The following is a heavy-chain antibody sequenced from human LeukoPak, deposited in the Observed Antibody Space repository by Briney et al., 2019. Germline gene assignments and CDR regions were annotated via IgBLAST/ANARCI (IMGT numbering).Heavy chain of an antibody. V-gene: IGHV3-30*02. D-gene: IGHD1-26*01. J-gene: IGHJ4*02. CDR3: AKDGRAAGASLYYFDY. CDR2: IRYDGSNE. CDR1: GFTFSNYD. Sequence: GGSLRLSCAASGFTFSNYDMYWVRQAADKGLEWVASIRYDGSNEYYVDSVKGRFTISRDNSNNTLYLQMNSLRGDDTAVYYCAKDGRAAGASLYYFDYWGQGTLVTVSS.